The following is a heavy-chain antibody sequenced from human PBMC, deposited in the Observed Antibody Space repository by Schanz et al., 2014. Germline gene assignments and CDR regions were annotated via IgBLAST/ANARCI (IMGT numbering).Heavy chain of an antibody. J-gene: IGHJ3*01. Sequence: QVQLVESGGGVVQPGGSLRLSCAASGFTFSSYGMHWVRQAPGKGLEWVTFIRFDGSDKYYADSVKGRFSVSRDNSKNTLYLQMNSLRAEDTAVYYCARDDKRYFDWLSTFDLWGQGTMVAVSS. CDR1: GFTFSSYG. CDR2: IRFDGSDK. D-gene: IGHD3-9*01. CDR3: ARDDKRYFDWLSTFDL. V-gene: IGHV3-30*02.